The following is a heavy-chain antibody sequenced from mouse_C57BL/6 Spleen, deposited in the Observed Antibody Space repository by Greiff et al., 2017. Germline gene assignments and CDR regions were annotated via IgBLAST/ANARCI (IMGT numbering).Heavy chain of an antibody. V-gene: IGHV1-26*01. Sequence: VQLQQSGPELVKPGASVKISCKASGYTFTDYYMNWVKQSHGKSLEWIGDINPNNGGTSYNQKFKGKATLTVEKSSSTAYMELRSLTSEDSAVYYCARGAVDYFDYWGQGTTLTVSS. CDR3: ARGAVDYFDY. J-gene: IGHJ2*01. D-gene: IGHD1-1*02. CDR2: INPNNGGT. CDR1: GYTFTDYY.